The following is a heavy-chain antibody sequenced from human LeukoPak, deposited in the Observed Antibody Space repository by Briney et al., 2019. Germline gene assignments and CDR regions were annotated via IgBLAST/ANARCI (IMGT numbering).Heavy chain of an antibody. CDR2: ISYDGSNK. J-gene: IGHJ4*02. CDR3: AKTPSSGSSGYYWFDY. V-gene: IGHV3-30*18. CDR1: GFTFSSYG. Sequence: GGSLRLSCAASGFTFSSYGMHWVRQAPGKGLEWVAVISYDGSNKYYADSVKSRFTTSRDNSKTTLYLQMNSLRAEDTAVYYCAKTPSSGSSGYYWFDYWGQGTLVTVSS. D-gene: IGHD3-22*01.